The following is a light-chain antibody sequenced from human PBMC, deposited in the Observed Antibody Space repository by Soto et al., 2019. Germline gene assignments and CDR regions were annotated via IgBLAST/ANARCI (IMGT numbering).Light chain of an antibody. V-gene: IGKV3-15*01. CDR3: HQYNYWPGT. J-gene: IGKJ2*01. CDR1: QDVGIN. Sequence: LMTQSPAILSVSPGERVTLSCRASQDVGINLAWYQQKPGHAPRLVVYSASTRATAFPARFSGSGSGTEFTLTISSLQSEDLAVYYCHQYNYWPGTFGQGTKLEIK. CDR2: SAS.